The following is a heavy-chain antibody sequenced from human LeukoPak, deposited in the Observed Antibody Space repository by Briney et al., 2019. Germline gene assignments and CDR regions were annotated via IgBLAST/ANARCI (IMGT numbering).Heavy chain of an antibody. J-gene: IGHJ6*02. Sequence: GGSLRLSCAASGFTVSSNYMSWVRQAPGKGLEWVSVIYSGGSTYYAGSVKGRFTISRHDSKNTLYLQMNSLRAEDTAVYYCARDLFSGGYYYGMDVWGQGTTVTVSS. D-gene: IGHD1-14*01. CDR2: IYSGGST. CDR3: ARDLFSGGYYYGMDV. V-gene: IGHV3-53*04. CDR1: GFTVSSNY.